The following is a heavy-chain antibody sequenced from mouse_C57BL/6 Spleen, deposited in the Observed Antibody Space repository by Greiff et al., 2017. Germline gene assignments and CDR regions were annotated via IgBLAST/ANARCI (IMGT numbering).Heavy chain of an antibody. J-gene: IGHJ1*03. CDR2: INPYNGGT. V-gene: IGHV1-19*01. CDR1: GYTFTDYY. Sequence: EVMLVESGPVLVKPGASVKMSCKASGYTFTDYYMNWVKQSHGKSLEWIGVINPYNGGTSYNQKFKGKATLTVDKSSSTAYMELNSLTSEDSAVYYCARKTTVVDWYFDVWGTGTTVTVSS. D-gene: IGHD1-1*01. CDR3: ARKTTVVDWYFDV.